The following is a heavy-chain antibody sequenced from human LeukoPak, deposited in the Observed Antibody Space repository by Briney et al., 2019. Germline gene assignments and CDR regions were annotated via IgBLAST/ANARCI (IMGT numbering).Heavy chain of an antibody. Sequence: SVKVSCKASGYTFTSYGISWVRQAPGQGLEWMGGIIPIFGTANYAQKFQGRVTITADESTSTAYMELSSLRSEDTAVYYCAREGIVGATVWFDPWGQGTLVTVSS. CDR2: IIPIFGTA. CDR1: GYTFTSYG. J-gene: IGHJ5*02. CDR3: AREGIVGATVWFDP. D-gene: IGHD1-26*01. V-gene: IGHV1-69*13.